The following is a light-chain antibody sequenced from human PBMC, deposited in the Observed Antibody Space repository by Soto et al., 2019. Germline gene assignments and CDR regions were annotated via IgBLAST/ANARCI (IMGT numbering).Light chain of an antibody. CDR2: GAS. CDR3: QQYNSWPRS. V-gene: IGKV3-15*01. J-gene: IGKJ2*01. Sequence: RVMTQSPATLSVSPGESAILSCRASQSVSGNLAWYQQRPGQAPRLLIYGASTRATGVPARFSGRGSGTEFTLTITTRQSEDSAIYFCQQYNSWPRSFGPGTKLEIK. CDR1: QSVSGN.